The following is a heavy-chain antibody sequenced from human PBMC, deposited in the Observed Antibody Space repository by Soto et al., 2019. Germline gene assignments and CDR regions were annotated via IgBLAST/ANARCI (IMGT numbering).Heavy chain of an antibody. V-gene: IGHV3-11*01. CDR1: GFTFSDYY. J-gene: IGHJ4*02. CDR3: AGVSPPLDY. CDR2: IRTSGSTI. Sequence: QVQLVESGGGLVKPGGSLRLSCAASGFTFSDYYMSWIRQAPGKGLEWVSNIRTSGSTINYADSVKGRFTISRDNAKNSPYLPMNSLRAEDTAVYYCAGVSPPLDYWGQGTLVTVSS.